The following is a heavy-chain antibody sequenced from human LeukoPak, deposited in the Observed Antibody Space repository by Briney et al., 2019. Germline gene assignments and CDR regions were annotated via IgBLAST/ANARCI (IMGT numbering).Heavy chain of an antibody. CDR1: GYRFTSYW. J-gene: IGHJ4*02. D-gene: IGHD2/OR15-2a*01. CDR3: ARHLWGFDY. V-gene: IGHV5-51*01. CDR2: IYPGDSDT. Sequence: GESLKTPWKGSGYRFTSYWIAWVRQMPGKGLEWMGIIYPGDSDTRYSPSFKGQVTISADKSISTAYLQWSSLKASDIAMYYCARHLWGFDYWGEGTQVTVSS.